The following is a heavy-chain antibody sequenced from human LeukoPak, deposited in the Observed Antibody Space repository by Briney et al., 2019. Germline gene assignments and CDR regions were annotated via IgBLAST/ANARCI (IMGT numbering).Heavy chain of an antibody. J-gene: IGHJ4*02. CDR3: ARAWPNRYGSGSYHDY. Sequence: SVKVSCTASGGTFSSYAISWVRQAPGQGLEWMGGIIPIFGTANYAQKFQGRVTITADESTSTAYMELSSLRSEGTAVYHCARAWPNRYGSGSYHDYWGQGALVTVSS. CDR1: GGTFSSYA. D-gene: IGHD3-10*01. CDR2: IIPIFGTA. V-gene: IGHV1-69*13.